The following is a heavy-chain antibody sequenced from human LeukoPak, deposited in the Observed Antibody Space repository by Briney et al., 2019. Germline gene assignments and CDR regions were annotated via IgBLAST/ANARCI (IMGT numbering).Heavy chain of an antibody. J-gene: IGHJ4*02. V-gene: IGHV4-59*08. Sequence: PSETLSLTCSVSGGAVSRCYWSSIRQPPGKGLERIGYFYYSGSTKYNPSLKSRVTMSGDTAKNQFSLKVRSVTAADTAVYYCARHRFASAVILDYWGQGDLVTVSS. CDR2: FYYSGST. CDR3: ARHRFASAVILDY. CDR1: GGAVSRCY. D-gene: IGHD2-21*02.